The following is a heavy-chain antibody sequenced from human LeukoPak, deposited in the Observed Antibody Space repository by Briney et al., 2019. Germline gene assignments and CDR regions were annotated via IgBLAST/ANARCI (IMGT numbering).Heavy chain of an antibody. Sequence: PGGSLRLSCAASGFTFSSYGMSWVRQAPGKGLEWVSSITSSSSYIYYADSVKGRFTISRDNAKNSLCLQMNSLRAEDTAVYYCARHVVAVGFDYWGQGTLVTVSS. D-gene: IGHD3-22*01. CDR3: ARHVVAVGFDY. CDR2: ITSSSSYI. V-gene: IGHV3-21*01. J-gene: IGHJ4*02. CDR1: GFTFSSYG.